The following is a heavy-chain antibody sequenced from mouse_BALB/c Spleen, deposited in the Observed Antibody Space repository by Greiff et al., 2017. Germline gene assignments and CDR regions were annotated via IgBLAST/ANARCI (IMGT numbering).Heavy chain of an antibody. D-gene: IGHD2-3*01. CDR2: IYPGDGDT. V-gene: IGHV1-87*01. Sequence: VQRVESGAELARPGASVKLSCKASGYTFTSYWMQWVKQRPGQGLEWIGAIYPGDGDTRYTQKFKGKATLTADKSSSTAYMQLSSLASEDSAVYYCAKGGYWWGQGTTLTVSS. CDR1: GYTFTSYW. CDR3: AKGGYW. J-gene: IGHJ2*01.